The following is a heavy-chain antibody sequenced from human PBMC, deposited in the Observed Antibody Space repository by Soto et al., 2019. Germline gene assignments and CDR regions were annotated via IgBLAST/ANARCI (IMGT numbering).Heavy chain of an antibody. J-gene: IGHJ5*01. D-gene: IGHD4-4*01. CDR3: ATAKRGTVSLLSA. V-gene: IGHV1-2*02. CDR1: FNTNDDTE. Sequence: GASVKPSCKAWFNTNDDTELKWGMQSPGQGLEWMGWLNPYSGATTYGANYKGRINLTRDTSLSTSYMELIGLRSDDTAVYYCATAKRGTVSLLSAWGQGTLLTGSS. CDR2: LNPYSGAT.